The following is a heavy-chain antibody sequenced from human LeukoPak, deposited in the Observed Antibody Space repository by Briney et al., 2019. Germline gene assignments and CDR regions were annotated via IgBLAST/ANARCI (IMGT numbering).Heavy chain of an antibody. CDR3: ARGGAADY. CDR2: INRSGST. CDR1: GGSFTIYQ. D-gene: IGHD4/OR15-4a*01. J-gene: IGHJ4*02. Sequence: PSETLSLTCAVSGGSFTIYQWSWIRQSPGKGLEWIGDINRSGSTDYNPALRSRASISMDTSKNQFSLKLRSVTAADTAVYYCARGGAADYWGQGTLVTVSS. V-gene: IGHV4-34*01.